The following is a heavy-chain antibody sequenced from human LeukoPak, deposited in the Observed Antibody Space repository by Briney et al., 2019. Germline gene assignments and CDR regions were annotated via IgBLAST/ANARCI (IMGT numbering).Heavy chain of an antibody. CDR3: AKELDSSDLYYFDY. Sequence: PGGSLRLSCAASGFTFSSYAMSWVRQAPGKGLEWVAAISGSVVSTYYADSVKGRFTISRDNSKNTLYLQMNSLRAEDTAVYYCAKELDSSDLYYFDYWGQGTLVTVSS. V-gene: IGHV3-23*01. J-gene: IGHJ4*02. CDR1: GFTFSSYA. D-gene: IGHD6-19*01. CDR2: ISGSVVST.